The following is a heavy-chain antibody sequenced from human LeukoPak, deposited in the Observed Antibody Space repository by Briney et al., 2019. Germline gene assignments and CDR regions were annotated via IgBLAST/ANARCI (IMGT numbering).Heavy chain of an antibody. D-gene: IGHD3-9*01. Sequence: SQTLSLTCAVSGGSISSGGYSWSWIRQPPGKGLEWIVYIYHSGSTYYNPSLKSRVTISVDRSKNQFSLKLNSVTAADTAVYYCARGIYDILTGYYYGIDVWGQGTTVTVSS. CDR1: GGSISSGGYS. CDR3: ARGIYDILTGYYYGIDV. J-gene: IGHJ6*02. CDR2: IYHSGST. V-gene: IGHV4-30-2*01.